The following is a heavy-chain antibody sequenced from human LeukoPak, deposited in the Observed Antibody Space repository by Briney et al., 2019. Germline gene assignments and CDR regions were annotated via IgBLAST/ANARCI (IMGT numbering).Heavy chain of an antibody. Sequence: SETLSLTCTVSDASVSSQHWSWIRQPPGKGLEWIGYIYYSGSTNYNPSLKSQVTISVDTSNNQFSLKLSSVTAADTAVYYCAREAYYYDSSGYYTFDYWGQGTLVTVSS. J-gene: IGHJ4*02. CDR1: DASVSSQH. V-gene: IGHV4-59*02. D-gene: IGHD3-22*01. CDR2: IYYSGST. CDR3: AREAYYYDSSGYYTFDY.